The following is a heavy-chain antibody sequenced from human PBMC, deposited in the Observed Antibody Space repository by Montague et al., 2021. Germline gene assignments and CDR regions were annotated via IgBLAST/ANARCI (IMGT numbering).Heavy chain of an antibody. J-gene: IGHJ6*03. CDR1: GFTFSSYA. CDR3: AKNPKKGYYYYMDV. V-gene: IGHV3-33*06. CDR2: TWYDGNNK. Sequence: SLRLSCAASGFTFSSYAMHWVRQAPGKGLGWVAVTWYDGNNKYYADSVKGRFTISRDNSKNTLYLQMNSLRAEDTAIYYCAKNPKKGYYYYMDVWGKGTTVTVSS.